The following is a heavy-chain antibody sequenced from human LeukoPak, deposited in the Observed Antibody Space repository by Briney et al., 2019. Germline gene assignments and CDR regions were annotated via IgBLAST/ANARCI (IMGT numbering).Heavy chain of an antibody. Sequence: ASVKVSCKASGYTFTSYAMNWVRQAPGQGLEWMGWINTNTGNPTYAQGFTGRFVFSLDTSVSTAYLQISSLKAEDTAVYYCARDRQWLVQYYYYGMDVWGQGTTVTVSS. CDR2: INTNTGNP. CDR3: ARDRQWLVQYYYYGMDV. V-gene: IGHV7-4-1*02. J-gene: IGHJ6*02. D-gene: IGHD6-19*01. CDR1: GYTFTSYA.